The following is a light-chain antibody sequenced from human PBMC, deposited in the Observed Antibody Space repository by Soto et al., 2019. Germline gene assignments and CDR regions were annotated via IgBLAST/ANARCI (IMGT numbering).Light chain of an antibody. CDR1: QSVSSY. CDR2: DAS. J-gene: IGKJ4*01. CDR3: QQYNSWPPLT. Sequence: EIVLTQSPATLSLSPGERATLSCRASQSVSSYLAWYQQKPGQAPRLLIYDASNRATGIPARFSGSGSGTEFTLTISSLQSEDFAVYYCQQYNSWPPLTFGGGTKVDI. V-gene: IGKV3-15*01.